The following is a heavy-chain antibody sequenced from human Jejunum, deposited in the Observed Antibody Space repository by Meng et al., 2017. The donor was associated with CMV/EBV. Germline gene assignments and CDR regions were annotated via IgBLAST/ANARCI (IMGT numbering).Heavy chain of an antibody. CDR3: ARNARGSGY. J-gene: IGHJ4*02. CDR2: IKQDGSEK. D-gene: IGHD3-10*01. V-gene: IGHV3-7*01. Sequence: SCAASGFTFSTYWMTWVRQAPGKGLEWAANIKQDGSEKYYVDSVKGRFTISRDNAKNSLFLQMNSLRAEDTAMYYCARNARGSGYWGQGTLVTVSS. CDR1: GFTFSTYW.